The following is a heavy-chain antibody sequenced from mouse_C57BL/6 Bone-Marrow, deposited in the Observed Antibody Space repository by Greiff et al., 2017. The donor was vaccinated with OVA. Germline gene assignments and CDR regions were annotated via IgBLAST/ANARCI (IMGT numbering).Heavy chain of an antibody. V-gene: IGHV1-53*01. CDR1: GYTFTSYW. D-gene: IGHD1-1*01. Sequence: VQLQQPGTELVKPGASVKLSCKASGYTFTSYWMHWVKQRPGQGLEWIGNINPSNGGTNYNEKFKSKATLTVDKSSSTAYMQLSSLTSEDSAVYDCARVPTTVVNWYFDVWGTGTTVTVSS. J-gene: IGHJ1*03. CDR3: ARVPTTVVNWYFDV. CDR2: INPSNGGT.